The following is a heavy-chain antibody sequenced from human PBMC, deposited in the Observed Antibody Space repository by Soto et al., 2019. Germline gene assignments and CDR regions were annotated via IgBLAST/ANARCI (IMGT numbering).Heavy chain of an antibody. CDR3: AGEEGWVSGSVFEL. Sequence: QVQLVQSGAGVKKTGASVKVSCTASGYIFTCDFLHWVRQAPGQGLDWLGCSNPNSGDTKVAQTLQGRGTLTRDTSINSAYRDLPRLRFEDTALYCSAGEEGWVSGSVFELWGLGTLVNVSS. CDR1: GYIFTCDF. D-gene: IGHD6-13*01. CDR2: SNPNSGDT. V-gene: IGHV1-2*02. J-gene: IGHJ4*02.